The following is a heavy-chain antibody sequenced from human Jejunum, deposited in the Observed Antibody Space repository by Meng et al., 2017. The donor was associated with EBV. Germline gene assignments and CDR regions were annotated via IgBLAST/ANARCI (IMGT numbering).Heavy chain of an antibody. J-gene: IGHJ4*02. CDR1: GGSVNSGNVY. CDR2: IYYSGST. D-gene: IGHD5-12*01. Sequence: PVQESGPGRVKPSETLSLTCTVSGGSVNSGNVYWSWIRQPPGKGLEWIGYIYYSGSTNYIPSLKSRVTISLDTSKNQFSLKLSSVTAADTAVYYCAGLRYSGYDRAFDYWGQGALVTVSS. V-gene: IGHV4-61*01. CDR3: AGLRYSGYDRAFDY.